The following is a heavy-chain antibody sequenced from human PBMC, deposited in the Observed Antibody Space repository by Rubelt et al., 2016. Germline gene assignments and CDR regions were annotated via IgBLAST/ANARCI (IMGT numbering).Heavy chain of an antibody. CDR1: GGTFSSYA. Sequence: QVQLVQSGAEVKKPGSSVKVSCKASGGTFSSYAISWVRQAPGQGLEWMGRIIPILGIANYAQKFQGRVTITADKSTSPAYMELSSLRSEDTAVYYCIVVVTAPPSVDYWGQGTLVTVSS. D-gene: IGHD2-21*02. CDR3: IVVVTAPPSVDY. V-gene: IGHV1-69*04. J-gene: IGHJ4*02. CDR2: IIPILGIA.